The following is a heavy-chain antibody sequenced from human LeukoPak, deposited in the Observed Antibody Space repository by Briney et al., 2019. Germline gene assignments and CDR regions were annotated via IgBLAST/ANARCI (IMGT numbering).Heavy chain of an antibody. CDR2: ISSNGGST. J-gene: IGHJ4*02. Sequence: GGSLRLSCSASGFTFSSYAMHWVRQAPGKGLEYVSAISSNGGSTYYADSEKGRFTISRDNSKNTLYLQMRSLRAEDTAVYYCVKEPRGGGGFDYWGQGTLVTVSS. CDR1: GFTFSSYA. V-gene: IGHV3-64D*06. CDR3: VKEPRGGGGFDY. D-gene: IGHD3-16*01.